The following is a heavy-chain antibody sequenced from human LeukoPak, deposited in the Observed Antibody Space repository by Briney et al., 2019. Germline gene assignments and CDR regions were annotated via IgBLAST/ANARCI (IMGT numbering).Heavy chain of an antibody. V-gene: IGHV4-30-2*01. J-gene: IGHJ4*02. Sequence: PSETLSLTCAVSGGSISSGGYSWSWIRHPPGKGLEWIGYIYHSGSTYYNPSLKSRVTISVDRSKNQFSLKLSSVTAADTAVYYCARLYCSSTSCPYYFDHWGQGTLVTVSS. CDR3: ARLYCSSTSCPYYFDH. CDR2: IYHSGST. CDR1: GGSISSGGYS. D-gene: IGHD2-2*01.